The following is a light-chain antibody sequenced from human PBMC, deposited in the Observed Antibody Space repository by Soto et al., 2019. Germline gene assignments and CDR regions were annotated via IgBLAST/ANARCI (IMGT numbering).Light chain of an antibody. J-gene: IGLJ1*01. CDR3: SSHTNGNTVSV. CDR2: EVN. Sequence: QSVLTQPASVSGSPGQSITISCAGTSSDPTSYNYVSWCQQHPGRAPKLMIYEVNNRPSGVSNRFSGAKSGTTASLTLSGLQAADEADYYCSSHTNGNTVSVFGAGTKVTVL. V-gene: IGLV2-14*01. CDR1: SSDPTSYNY.